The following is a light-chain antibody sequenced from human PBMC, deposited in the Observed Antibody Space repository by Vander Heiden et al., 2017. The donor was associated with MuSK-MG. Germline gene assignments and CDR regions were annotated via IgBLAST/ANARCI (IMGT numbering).Light chain of an antibody. Sequence: EIVLTQSPATLSLSPGEGATLSCRASQSVKTYLAWYQQKPGQAPRLLISDVYNRATGIPARFSGSGSGTDFTLTISSLEPEDFADYYCQQRDSWPLTFGGGTKVEIK. CDR3: QQRDSWPLT. J-gene: IGKJ4*01. CDR2: DVY. V-gene: IGKV3-11*01. CDR1: QSVKTY.